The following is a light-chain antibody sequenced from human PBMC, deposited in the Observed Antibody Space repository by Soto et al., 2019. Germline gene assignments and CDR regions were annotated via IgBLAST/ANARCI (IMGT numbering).Light chain of an antibody. J-gene: IGLJ3*02. CDR1: SSNIGTHS. Sequence: QSVLTQPPAVSGTPGQRVTFFCSGSSSNIGTHSVHWYQHLPGTAPKVLISSNNERPSGVPDRFFGSKSGTSASLAISGLQSEDEADYYCAAWDDTLNAWVFGGGTKLTVL. CDR2: SNN. V-gene: IGLV1-44*01. CDR3: AAWDDTLNAWV.